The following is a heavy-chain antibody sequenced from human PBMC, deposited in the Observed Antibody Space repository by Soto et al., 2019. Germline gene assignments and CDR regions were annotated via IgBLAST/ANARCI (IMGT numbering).Heavy chain of an antibody. Sequence: SETLSLTCTVSGGSISSYYWSWIRQPPGKGLEWIGYIYYSGSTNYNPSLKSRVTISVDTSKNQFSLKLSSVTAADTAVYYCARHLGSGRALREVYANYYMDVWGKGTTVTVSS. J-gene: IGHJ6*03. D-gene: IGHD2-8*01. V-gene: IGHV4-59*08. CDR3: ARHLGSGRALREVYANYYMDV. CDR1: GGSISSYY. CDR2: IYYSGST.